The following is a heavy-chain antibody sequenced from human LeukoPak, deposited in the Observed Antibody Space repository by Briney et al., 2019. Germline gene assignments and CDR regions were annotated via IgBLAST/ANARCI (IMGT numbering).Heavy chain of an antibody. J-gene: IGHJ4*02. CDR1: GGSISSYY. D-gene: IGHD3-10*01. Sequence: PSETLSLTCTVSGGSISSYYWSWIRQPPGKGLEWIGYIYYSGSTNYNPSLKSRVTISVDTSKNQFSLKLSSVTAADTAVYYCARDRPVRGVIKRALDYWGQGTLVAVSS. CDR2: IYYSGST. CDR3: ARDRPVRGVIKRALDY. V-gene: IGHV4-59*01.